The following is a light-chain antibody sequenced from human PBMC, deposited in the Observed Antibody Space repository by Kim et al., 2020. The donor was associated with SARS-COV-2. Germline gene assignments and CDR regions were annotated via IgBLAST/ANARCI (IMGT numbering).Light chain of an antibody. CDR1: QSVSSN. J-gene: IGKJ2*01. V-gene: IGKV3-15*01. Sequence: EIVMTQPPATLSVSPGERATLSCRASQSVSSNLAWYQQKPGQAPSLLIYDASTRATGIPARFSGSGSGTEFTLTISSLQSEDFAVYYCQQYNLWYTFGQGTKLEIK. CDR3: QQYNLWYT. CDR2: DAS.